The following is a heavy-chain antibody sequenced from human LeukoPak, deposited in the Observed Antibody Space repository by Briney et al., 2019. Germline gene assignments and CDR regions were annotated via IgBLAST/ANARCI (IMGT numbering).Heavy chain of an antibody. J-gene: IGHJ5*02. Sequence: PVGTLRLSCTVSGFTLSGYWTHWVRQAPGKGLVWVSRIKSDGSSTTYADSVKGRFTVSRDNAKNTLYLQMNSLRAEDTAVYYCVRSDWFDPWGQGTLVTVSS. CDR1: GFTLSGYW. CDR2: IKSDGSST. CDR3: VRSDWFDP. V-gene: IGHV3-74*03.